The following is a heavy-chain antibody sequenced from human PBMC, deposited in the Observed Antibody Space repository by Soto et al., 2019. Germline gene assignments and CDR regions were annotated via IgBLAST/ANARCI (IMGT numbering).Heavy chain of an antibody. CDR3: AKGRGGSGSLTPRVDF. Sequence: EVQLLESGGGLVQPGGSLRLSCAASGFTFNNYAITWVRQAPGKGLEWVSAISGGGDTTSYADPVKGRFTVSRDGSKNTLYLQMSSLRAEDTALYYCAKGRGGSGSLTPRVDFWGQGTLVTVSS. J-gene: IGHJ4*02. D-gene: IGHD3-10*01. CDR2: ISGGGDTT. CDR1: GFTFNNYA. V-gene: IGHV3-23*01.